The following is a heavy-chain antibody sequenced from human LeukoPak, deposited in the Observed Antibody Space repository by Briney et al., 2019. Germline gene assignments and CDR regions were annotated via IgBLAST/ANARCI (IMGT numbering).Heavy chain of an antibody. Sequence: GGSLRLSCAASGFTFSSYGMSWVRQAPGKGLEWVSAISGSGGSTYYADSVKGRFTISRDNSKNTLYLQMNSLRAEDTAVYYCAKSQYFDWLLLFDYWGQGTLVTVSS. J-gene: IGHJ4*02. V-gene: IGHV3-23*01. D-gene: IGHD3-9*01. CDR1: GFTFSSYG. CDR2: ISGSGGST. CDR3: AKSQYFDWLLLFDY.